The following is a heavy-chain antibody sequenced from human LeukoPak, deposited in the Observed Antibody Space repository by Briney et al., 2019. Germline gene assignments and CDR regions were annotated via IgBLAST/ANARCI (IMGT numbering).Heavy chain of an antibody. CDR1: GYTFTSYG. CDR2: ISAYNGNT. V-gene: IGHV1-18*01. J-gene: IGHJ5*02. CDR3: ARVRQLELPPAPNWFDP. D-gene: IGHD1-7*01. Sequence: ASVKVSCKASGYTFTSYGISWVRQAPGQGLEWMGWISAYNGNTNYAQKLQGRVTMTTDTSTGTAYMELRSLRSDDTAVYYCARVRQLELPPAPNWFDPWGQGTLVTVSS.